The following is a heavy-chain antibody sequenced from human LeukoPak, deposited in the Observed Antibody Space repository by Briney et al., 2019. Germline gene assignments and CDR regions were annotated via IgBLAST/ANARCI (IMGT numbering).Heavy chain of an antibody. CDR2: IYPGDSDT. Sequence: HGESLKISCKGSGYSFTSYWIGWVRQMPGKGLEWMGIIYPGDSDTRYSPSFQGQVTISADKSISTAYLQWSSLKASDTAMYYCAGHSLVGAKGNDYWGQGTLVTVSS. D-gene: IGHD1-26*01. J-gene: IGHJ4*02. CDR1: GYSFTSYW. V-gene: IGHV5-51*01. CDR3: AGHSLVGAKGNDY.